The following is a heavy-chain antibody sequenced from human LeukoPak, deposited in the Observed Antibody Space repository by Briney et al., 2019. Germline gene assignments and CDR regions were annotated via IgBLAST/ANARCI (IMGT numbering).Heavy chain of an antibody. J-gene: IGHJ3*02. V-gene: IGHV1-2*02. D-gene: IGHD3-10*01. CDR3: ARDLDYYGSGSFFNI. CDR2: INPNSGGT. CDR1: GYTFTAYS. Sequence: ASVKVSRKASGYTFTAYSMHWVRQAPGQGLEWMGWINPNSGGTNYAQKFQGRVTITRDTSITTAYMELSRLRSDDTAVYYCARDLDYYGSGSFFNIWGQGTMVTVSS.